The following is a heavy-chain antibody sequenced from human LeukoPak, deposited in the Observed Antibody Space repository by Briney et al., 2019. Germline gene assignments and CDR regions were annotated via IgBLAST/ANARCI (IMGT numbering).Heavy chain of an antibody. D-gene: IGHD3-10*01. CDR1: GGTFSSYA. CDR2: IIPIFGTA. J-gene: IGHJ5*02. Sequence: SVKVSCKASGGTFSSYAISWVRQAPGQGLEWMGGIIPIFGTANYAQKFQGRVTITADESTSTAYMELSSLRSEDTAVYYCARDRGTPPGSYNWFDPWGQGTLVTVSS. V-gene: IGHV1-69*13. CDR3: ARDRGTPPGSYNWFDP.